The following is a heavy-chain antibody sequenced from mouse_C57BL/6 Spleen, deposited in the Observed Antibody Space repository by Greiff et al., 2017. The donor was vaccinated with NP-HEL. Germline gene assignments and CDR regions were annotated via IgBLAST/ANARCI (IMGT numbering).Heavy chain of an antibody. V-gene: IGHV1-64*01. Sequence: QVQLQQPGAELVKPGASVKLSCKASGYTFTSYWMHWVKQRPGQGLEWIGMIHPNSGSTNYNEKFKSKATLTVDKSSSTAYMQLSSLTSEDSAVYYCARWYSSGYGVDYWGQGTTLTVSS. J-gene: IGHJ2*01. CDR3: ARWYSSGYGVDY. CDR1: GYTFTSYW. D-gene: IGHD3-2*02. CDR2: IHPNSGST.